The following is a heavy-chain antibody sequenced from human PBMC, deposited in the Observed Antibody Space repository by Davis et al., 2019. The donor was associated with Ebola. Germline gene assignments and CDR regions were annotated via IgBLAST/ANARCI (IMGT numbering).Heavy chain of an antibody. V-gene: IGHV1-2*02. CDR1: GYTFTDYY. CDR2: INPKSGGG. J-gene: IGHJ4*02. D-gene: IGHD3-16*01. Sequence: ASVKVSCKASGYTFTDYYIHWVRQAPGQGLEWMGWINPKSGGGSYAPKFQGRVTMTTDTSISTAYMDLSSLRSDDTAVFYCVRELHGGEFNYWGQGTPVTVSS. CDR3: VRELHGGEFNY.